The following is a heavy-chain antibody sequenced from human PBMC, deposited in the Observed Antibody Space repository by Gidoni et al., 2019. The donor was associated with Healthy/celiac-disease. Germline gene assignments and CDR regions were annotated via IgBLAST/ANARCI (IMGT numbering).Heavy chain of an antibody. V-gene: IGHV3-23*01. CDR1: GFPFSSYA. D-gene: IGHD1-26*01. CDR2: ISGSGGST. Sequence: EVHLLESGGGLVQPGGSLRLSCAAFGFPFSSYAMSWVRQAPGKGLEWVSAISGSGGSTYYADSVKGRFTISRDNSKNTLYLQMNSLRAEDKAVYYCAKPRGVGATYWYFDLWGRGTLVTVSS. CDR3: AKPRGVGATYWYFDL. J-gene: IGHJ2*01.